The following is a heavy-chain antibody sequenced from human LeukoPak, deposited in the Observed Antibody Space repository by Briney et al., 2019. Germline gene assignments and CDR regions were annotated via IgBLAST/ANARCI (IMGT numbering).Heavy chain of an antibody. CDR2: ISYDGSNK. J-gene: IGHJ4*02. CDR3: ARDSGSNSGGFDY. V-gene: IGHV3-30-3*01. Sequence: GGSLRLSCAASGFTFSSYAMHWVRQAPGKGLEWVAVISYDGSNKYYADSVKGRFTISRDNSKNTLYLQMNSLRAEDTAVYYCARDSGSNSGGFDYWGQGTLVTVSS. D-gene: IGHD1-26*01. CDR1: GFTFSSYA.